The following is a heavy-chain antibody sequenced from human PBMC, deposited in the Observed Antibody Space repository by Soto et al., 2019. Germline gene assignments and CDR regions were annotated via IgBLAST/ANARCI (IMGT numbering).Heavy chain of an antibody. V-gene: IGHV4-34*01. CDR3: ARGQEGVVATH. Sequence: QVQLQQWGAGLLKPSETLSLTCVVYGGSLSGYYWSWIRQPPGKGLEWIGEIKDGGLTNYSPSLKSRAIISVDRPKNQFSLKLHSVTAADTAVYYCARGQEGVVATHWDQGSLDSVSS. J-gene: IGHJ4*02. D-gene: IGHD5-12*01. CDR2: IKDGGLT. CDR1: GGSLSGYY.